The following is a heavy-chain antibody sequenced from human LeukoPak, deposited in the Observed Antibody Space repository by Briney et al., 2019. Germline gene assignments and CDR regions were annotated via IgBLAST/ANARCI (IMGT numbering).Heavy chain of an antibody. CDR1: GGSISSYY. Sequence: SETLSLTCTVSGGSISSYYWSWIRQPAGNGLEWIGRVYTSGNTNYNPSLKSRVTMSVDTSKKQFSLKLSSVTAADTAVYYCARDRQGYYFDYWGQGTLVTVSS. J-gene: IGHJ4*02. CDR3: ARDRQGYYFDY. V-gene: IGHV4-4*07. CDR2: VYTSGNT. D-gene: IGHD2-15*01.